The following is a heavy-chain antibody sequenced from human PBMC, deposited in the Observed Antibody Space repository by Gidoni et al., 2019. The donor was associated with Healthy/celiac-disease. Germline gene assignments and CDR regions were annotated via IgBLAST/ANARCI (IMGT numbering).Heavy chain of an antibody. CDR1: GFTFDDYA. Sequence: EVQLVESGGGLVQPGRSLRLSCAASGFTFDDYAMHWVRQAPGKGLEWVSGISWNSGSIGYADSVKGRFTISRDNAKNSLYLQMNSLKAEDTALHYCAKDNSVLPQGGAFDIWGQGTMVTVSS. CDR2: ISWNSGSI. D-gene: IGHD3-10*01. V-gene: IGHV3-9*01. J-gene: IGHJ3*02. CDR3: AKDNSVLPQGGAFDI.